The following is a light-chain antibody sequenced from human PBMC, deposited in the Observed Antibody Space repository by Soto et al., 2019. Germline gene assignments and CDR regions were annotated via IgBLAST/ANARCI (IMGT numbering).Light chain of an antibody. CDR1: QSVSSTY. V-gene: IGKV3-20*01. J-gene: IGKJ1*01. CDR3: QQYGSARCT. CDR2: AAS. Sequence: EIVLTQSPDTLSLFPGERATLSCRASQSVSSTYLAWYQQKPGQAPRPLISAASSRATGTPDRFSGSGSGTDLTLNISRLEPEDFAVYYCQQYGSARCTVGQGTKV.